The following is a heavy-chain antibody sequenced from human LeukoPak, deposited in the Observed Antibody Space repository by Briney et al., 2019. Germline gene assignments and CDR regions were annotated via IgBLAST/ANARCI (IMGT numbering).Heavy chain of an antibody. Sequence: SETLSLTCSVSAGSISSSNWWSWVRQSPVKGLEWIGEIYLYGTTNYNPSLKSRVTMSVDRSKNQFSLKLSSVTAADTAVYYCTRQKWEQQGRDYYFNGLDVWGPGTTVTVSS. CDR2: IYLYGTT. J-gene: IGHJ6*02. V-gene: IGHV4-4*02. D-gene: IGHD1-26*01. CDR3: TRQKWEQQGRDYYFNGLDV. CDR1: AGSISSSNW.